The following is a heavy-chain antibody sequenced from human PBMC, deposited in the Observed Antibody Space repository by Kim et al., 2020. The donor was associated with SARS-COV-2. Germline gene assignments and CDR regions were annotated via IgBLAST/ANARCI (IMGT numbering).Heavy chain of an antibody. J-gene: IGHJ4*02. CDR1: GFTFSNSW. D-gene: IGHD4-17*01. Sequence: GGSLRLSCAASGFTFSNSWMTWVRQAPGKGLEWVASIKPDGSDMYNVDSVKGRFTISRDNAKNSVFLQMNSLRDEDTAVYFCARAYGAAFDFWGQGTLVSVSS. V-gene: IGHV3-7*01. CDR3: ARAYGAAFDF. CDR2: IKPDGSDM.